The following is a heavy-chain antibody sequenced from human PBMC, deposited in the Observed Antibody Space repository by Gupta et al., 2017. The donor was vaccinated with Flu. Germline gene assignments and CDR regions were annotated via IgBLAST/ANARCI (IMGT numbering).Heavy chain of an antibody. CDR3: AREPRGPSFGFDY. CDR1: GFTFDDFA. CDR2: IWHDGSEQ. D-gene: IGHD5-18*01. V-gene: IGHV3-33*01. Sequence: QVQLVESGGGVVQPGRSLRLSCAASGFTFDDFAMHWVRQAPGKGLDWVTVIWHDGSEQFYADSVKGRFTISRDNSKNLLYLQMDSLRAEDTALYYCAREPRGPSFGFDYWCQGTLVTVSS. J-gene: IGHJ4*02.